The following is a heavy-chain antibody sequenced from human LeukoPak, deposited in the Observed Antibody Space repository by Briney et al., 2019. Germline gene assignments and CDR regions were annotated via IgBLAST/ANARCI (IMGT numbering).Heavy chain of an antibody. CDR1: GYSFTSYW. CDR2: IYPGDPDT. V-gene: IGHV5-51*01. D-gene: IGHD3-22*01. J-gene: IGHJ4*02. Sequence: GESLKISCKGSGYSFTSYWIGWVRQMPGKGLEWMGIIYPGDPDTRYSPSFQGQVTISADKSISTAYLQWSSLKASDTAMYYCARRRPPPYYYDSSGYFYDYWGQGTLVTVSS. CDR3: ARRRPPPYYYDSSGYFYDY.